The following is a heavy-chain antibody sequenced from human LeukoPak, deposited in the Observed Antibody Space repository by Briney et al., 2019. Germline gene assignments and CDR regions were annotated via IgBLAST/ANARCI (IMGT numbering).Heavy chain of an antibody. J-gene: IGHJ4*02. Sequence: SVKVSCKASGGTFSSYAISWVRQAPGQGLEWMGGIIPIFGTANYAQKFQGRVTITADESTSTAYTELSSLRSEDTAVYYCATGFSRLTPTYWGQGTLVTVSS. CDR2: IIPIFGTA. D-gene: IGHD3-3*01. V-gene: IGHV1-69*13. CDR1: GGTFSSYA. CDR3: ATGFSRLTPTY.